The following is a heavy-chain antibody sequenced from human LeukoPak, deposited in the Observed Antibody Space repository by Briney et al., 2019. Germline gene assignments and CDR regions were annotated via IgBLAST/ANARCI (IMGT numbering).Heavy chain of an antibody. CDR2: ISSSSYI. V-gene: IGHV3-21*01. J-gene: IGHJ3*02. CDR3: ARERGSWHLDAFDI. CDR1: GFTFSSYS. Sequence: PGGSLRLSCAASGFTFSSYSMNWVRQAPGKGLEWVSSISSSSYIYYADSVKGRFTISRDNAKNSLYLQMNSLRAEDTAVYYCARERGSWHLDAFDIWGQGTMVTVSS. D-gene: IGHD6-13*01.